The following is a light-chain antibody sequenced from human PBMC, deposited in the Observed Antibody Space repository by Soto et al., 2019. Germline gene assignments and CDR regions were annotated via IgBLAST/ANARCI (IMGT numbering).Light chain of an antibody. J-gene: IGLJ1*01. CDR2: DVS. V-gene: IGLV2-14*03. Sequence: QSALTQPASMSGSPGQSITISCTGTSSDVGGYKFVSWFQHHPGKAPKLIIYDVSNRPSGVSNRFSGSKSGNTASLTISGLQAEDEADFYCSSYTSSTTPYVFGTGTKLTVL. CDR1: SSDVGGYKF. CDR3: SSYTSSTTPYV.